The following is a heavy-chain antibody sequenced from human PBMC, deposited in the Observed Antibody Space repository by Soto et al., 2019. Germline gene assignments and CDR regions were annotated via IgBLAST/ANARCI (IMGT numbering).Heavy chain of an antibody. Sequence: PSETLSLTCAVSGGSISSSNWWSWVRQPPGKGLEWIGRIYHSGSTYYNPSLKSRVTISVDKSKNQFSLKLSSVTAADTAVYYCANFGVVKNYFDYWGQGTLVTVSS. J-gene: IGHJ4*02. V-gene: IGHV4-4*02. CDR2: IYHSGST. CDR1: GGSISSSNW. CDR3: ANFGVVKNYFDY. D-gene: IGHD3-3*01.